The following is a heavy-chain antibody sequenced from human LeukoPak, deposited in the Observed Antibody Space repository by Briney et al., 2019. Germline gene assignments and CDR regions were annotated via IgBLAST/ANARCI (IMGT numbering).Heavy chain of an antibody. CDR3: ARRDSYGRNFDY. CDR2: IYYSGST. D-gene: IGHD5-18*01. CDR1: GGSISSYY. Sequence: PSETLSLTCTVSGGSISSYYWSWIRQPPGKGLEWIGYIYYSGSTNYNPSLKSRVTISVDTSKNQFSLKLSSVTAADTAVYYCARRDSYGRNFDYWGQGTLVTVSS. V-gene: IGHV4-59*01. J-gene: IGHJ4*02.